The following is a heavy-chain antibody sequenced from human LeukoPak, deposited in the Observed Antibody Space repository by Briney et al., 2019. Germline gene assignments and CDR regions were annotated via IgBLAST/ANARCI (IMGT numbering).Heavy chain of an antibody. Sequence: GGSLRLSRAASGFTFSSYGMHWVRQAPGKGLEWVAVISYDGSNKYYADSVKGRFTISRDNSKNTLYLQMNSLRAEDTAVYYCAKDGKAVAAYFDYWGQGTLVTVSS. J-gene: IGHJ4*02. CDR1: GFTFSSYG. CDR3: AKDGKAVAAYFDY. CDR2: ISYDGSNK. D-gene: IGHD6-19*01. V-gene: IGHV3-30*18.